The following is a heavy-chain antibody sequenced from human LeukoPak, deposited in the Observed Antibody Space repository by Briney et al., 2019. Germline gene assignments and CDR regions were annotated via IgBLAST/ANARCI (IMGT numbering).Heavy chain of an antibody. CDR2: ISGSGGST. J-gene: IGHJ6*02. Sequence: PGGSLRLSCAASGFTFSSYAMSWVRQAPGKGLEWVSAISGSGGSTYYADSVKGRFTISRDNSKNTLYLQMNSLRAEDTAVYYCANYYDSSGYYSIYYYYGMDVWGQGTTVTVSS. D-gene: IGHD3-22*01. V-gene: IGHV3-23*01. CDR1: GFTFSSYA. CDR3: ANYYDSSGYYSIYYYYGMDV.